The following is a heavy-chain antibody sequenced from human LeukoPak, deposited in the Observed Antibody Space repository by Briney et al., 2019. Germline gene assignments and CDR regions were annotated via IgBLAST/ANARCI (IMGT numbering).Heavy chain of an antibody. CDR2: IYHSGST. J-gene: IGHJ4*02. CDR1: GYSISSGYY. D-gene: IGHD3-22*01. Sequence: PSETLSLTCTVSGYSISSGYYWGWIRQPPGKGLEWIGSIYHSGSTYYNPSLKSRVTISVDTSKNQFSLKLSSVTAADTAVYYCARSPHYYDSSGSDRVSLDYFDYWGQGTLVTVSS. CDR3: ARSPHYYDSSGSDRVSLDYFDY. V-gene: IGHV4-38-2*02.